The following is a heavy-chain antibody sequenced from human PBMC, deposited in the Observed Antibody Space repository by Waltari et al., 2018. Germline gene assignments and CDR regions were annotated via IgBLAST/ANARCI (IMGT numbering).Heavy chain of an antibody. CDR3: ARGLLEWSHPLNYFDY. J-gene: IGHJ4*02. CDR1: GFTFSSYS. Sequence: EVQLVESGGGLVQPGGSLRLPCAASGFTFSSYSMNWVRQAPGKGLEWVSYISSSSSTIYYADSVKGRFTISRDNAKNSLYLQMNSLRAEDTAVYYCARGLLEWSHPLNYFDYWGQGTLVTVSS. D-gene: IGHD3-3*01. CDR2: ISSSSSTI. V-gene: IGHV3-48*01.